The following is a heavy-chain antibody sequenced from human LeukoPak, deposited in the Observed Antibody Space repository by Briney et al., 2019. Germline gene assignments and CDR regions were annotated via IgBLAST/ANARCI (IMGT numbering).Heavy chain of an antibody. CDR2: IIPIFGAA. V-gene: IGHV1-69*13. D-gene: IGHD1-1*01. Sequence: ASVKVSCKASGGTFSSYAISWVRQAAGQGLEWVGGIIPIFGAANYAQKLQGRVTITAEESTRTAYMELSSLRSEDTAVYYCARMTTKTLRYYYYYYGMEVWGQGTTVTVSS. CDR1: GGTFSSYA. CDR3: ARMTTKTLRYYYYYYGMEV. J-gene: IGHJ6*02.